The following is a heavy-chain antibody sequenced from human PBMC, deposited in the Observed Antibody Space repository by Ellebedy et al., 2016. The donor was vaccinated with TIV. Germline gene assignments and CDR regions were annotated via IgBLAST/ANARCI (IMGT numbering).Heavy chain of an antibody. CDR1: GFTFNNYW. Sequence: GESLKISCAASGFTFNNYWMHWVRQAPGKGLVWVSRINTDWSSTIYADSVKGRFTISRDNAKNSLYLQMNSLRAEDTAVYYCARKVPAPTTVPPNWYFDLWGRGTLVTVSS. CDR2: INTDWSST. V-gene: IGHV3-74*01. CDR3: ARKVPAPTTVPPNWYFDL. J-gene: IGHJ2*01. D-gene: IGHD4-17*01.